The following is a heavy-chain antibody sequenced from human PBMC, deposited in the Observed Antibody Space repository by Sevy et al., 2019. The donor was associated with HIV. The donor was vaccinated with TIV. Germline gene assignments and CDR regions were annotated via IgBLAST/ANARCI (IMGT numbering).Heavy chain of an antibody. V-gene: IGHV3-53*01. J-gene: IGHJ6*02. D-gene: IGHD2-15*01. Sequence: GGSLRLSCAASGFTVSSNYMSWVRQAPGKGLEWVSVIYSGGSTYYADSVKGRFTISRDNSKNTLYLQMNSLRAEDTAVYYCARVNCSGGSCYYYYGMHVWGQGTTVTVSS. CDR2: IYSGGST. CDR3: ARVNCSGGSCYYYYGMHV. CDR1: GFTVSSNY.